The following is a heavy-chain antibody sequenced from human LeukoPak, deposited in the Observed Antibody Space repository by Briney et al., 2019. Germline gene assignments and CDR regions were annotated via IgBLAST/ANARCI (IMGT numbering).Heavy chain of an antibody. Sequence: GGSLRLSCAASGFTVSTNYMSWVRQAPGKGLEWVAFIRYDGSNKYYADSVKGRFTISRDNSKNTLYLQMNSLRAEDTAVYYCARDDCSSSSCLTYWGQGTLVTVSS. CDR1: GFTVSTNY. V-gene: IGHV3-30*02. J-gene: IGHJ4*02. CDR3: ARDDCSSSSCLTY. D-gene: IGHD2-2*01. CDR2: IRYDGSNK.